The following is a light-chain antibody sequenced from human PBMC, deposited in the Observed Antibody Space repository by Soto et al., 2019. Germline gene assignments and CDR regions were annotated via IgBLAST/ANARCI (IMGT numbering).Light chain of an antibody. CDR1: SSDVGGYNY. Sequence: QSALTQPPSASGSPGQSVTISCTGTSSDVGGYNYVSWYQQHPGKAPKLMIYEVSKRPSGVPDRFSGSKSGNTASLTVSGLQAEDEADYYCSSYAGSNNLRYVFGTGTKVIVL. V-gene: IGLV2-8*01. CDR3: SSYAGSNNLRYV. J-gene: IGLJ1*01. CDR2: EVS.